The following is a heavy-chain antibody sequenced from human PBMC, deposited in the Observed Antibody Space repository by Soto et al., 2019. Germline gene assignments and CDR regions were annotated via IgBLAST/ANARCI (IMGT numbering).Heavy chain of an antibody. CDR2: IGTRSDI. J-gene: IGHJ6*02. D-gene: IGHD2-21*02. V-gene: IGHV3-21*01. CDR3: VREETAWPLAYGLDV. CDR1: GFTFSTYS. Sequence: RLSCAASGFTFSTYSMHWVRQAPGKGLEWVSSIGTRSDIYYADSVKGRFTISRDNAKNSLSLQMNSLRAEDTGVYYCVREETAWPLAYGLDVWGQGTTVTVSS.